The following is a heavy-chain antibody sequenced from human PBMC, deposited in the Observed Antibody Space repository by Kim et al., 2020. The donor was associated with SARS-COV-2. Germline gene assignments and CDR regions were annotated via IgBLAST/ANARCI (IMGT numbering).Heavy chain of an antibody. Sequence: GGSLRLSCAASGFTFSSYAMHWVRQAPGKGLEWVAVISYDGSNKYYADSVKGRFTISRDNSKNTLYLHMNSLRAEDTAVYYCARQYYYDSSGYYYPHYY. CDR3: ARQYYYDSSGYYYPHYY. D-gene: IGHD3-22*01. V-gene: IGHV3-30*04. CDR2: ISYDGSNK. CDR1: GFTFSSYA. J-gene: IGHJ6*03.